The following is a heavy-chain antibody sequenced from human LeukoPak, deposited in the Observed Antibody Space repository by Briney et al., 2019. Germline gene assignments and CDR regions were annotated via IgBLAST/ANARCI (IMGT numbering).Heavy chain of an antibody. V-gene: IGHV3-21*01. CDR3: TRGDMTVTRHFDC. Sequence: GGSLRLSCVASGFTFSSYTMNWFRQAPGKGLEWVSSIGSTSRPIIYADSLKGRFTISRDDAKSSLYLQMNSLRAEDTAVYYCTRGDMTVTRHFDCWGQGTLVTVSS. J-gene: IGHJ4*02. CDR1: GFTFSSYT. CDR2: IGSTSRPI. D-gene: IGHD4-17*01.